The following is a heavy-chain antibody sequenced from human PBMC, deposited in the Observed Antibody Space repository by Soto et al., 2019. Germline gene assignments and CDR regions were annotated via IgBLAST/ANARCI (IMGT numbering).Heavy chain of an antibody. CDR1: GGTFSSYT. V-gene: IGHV1-69*02. J-gene: IGHJ4*02. CDR2: IIPILGIA. Sequence: QVQLVPSGAEVKKPGSSVKVSCKASGGTFSSYTISWVRQAPGQGLEWMGRIIPILGIANYAQKFQGRVTITADKSTSTAYMELSSLRSEDTAVYYCARISWNYYFDYWGQGTLVTVSS. D-gene: IGHD1-7*01. CDR3: ARISWNYYFDY.